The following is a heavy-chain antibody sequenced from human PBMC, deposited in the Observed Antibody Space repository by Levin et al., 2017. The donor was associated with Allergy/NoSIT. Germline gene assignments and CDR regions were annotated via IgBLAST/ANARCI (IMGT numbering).Heavy chain of an antibody. CDR3: ARFLSQYSGLGNRHTPPDY. J-gene: IGHJ4*02. CDR1: GGSFSSSSYY. CDR2: IYYSGST. Sequence: GSLRLSCTVSGGSFSSSSYYWGWIRQPPGKGLEWIGSIYYSGSTYYNPSLKSRVTLSVDTSKNQFSLKLSPVTAADTAVYYCARFLSQYSGLGNRHTPPDYWGQGTLVTVSS. D-gene: IGHD3-10*01. V-gene: IGHV4-39*07.